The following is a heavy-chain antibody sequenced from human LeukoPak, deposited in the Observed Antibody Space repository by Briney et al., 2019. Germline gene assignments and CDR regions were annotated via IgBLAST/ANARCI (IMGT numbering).Heavy chain of an antibody. V-gene: IGHV4-59*08. D-gene: IGHD5-18*01. CDR3: ASIVTDY. CDR1: GGSISTYY. J-gene: IGHJ4*02. CDR2: IYYSGST. Sequence: PSETLSLTCTICGGSISTYYWSWLRQPPGKGLEWIGYIYYSGSTNYNPSLMSRVTISVDTSKNQFALKLSSVTAADTAVYYCASIVTDYWGQGTLVTVSP.